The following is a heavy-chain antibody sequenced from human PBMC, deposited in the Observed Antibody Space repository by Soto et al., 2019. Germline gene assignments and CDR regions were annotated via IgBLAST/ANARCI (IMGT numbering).Heavy chain of an antibody. CDR3: TTDGHVDY. J-gene: IGHJ4*02. CDR1: DFAFNGAW. V-gene: IGHV3-15*01. Sequence: EVQLVASGGGLVKPGGSLRLSCAASDFAFNGAWMSWVRQAPGKGLEWVGRIKSKTDGETTDYTAPVKGRFTISREDSRNTLFQHMSSLKTEDTAVYYCTTDGHVDYWGQGTLVPVSS. CDR2: IKSKTDGETT.